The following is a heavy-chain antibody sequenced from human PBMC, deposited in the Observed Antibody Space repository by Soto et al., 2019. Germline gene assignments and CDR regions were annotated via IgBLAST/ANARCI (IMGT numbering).Heavy chain of an antibody. CDR2: IIPIFGSA. V-gene: IGHV1-69*06. D-gene: IGHD6-19*01. CDR3: ARDAFPGIAVAGTVFDY. CDR1: GGTFSSYA. Sequence: SVKVSCKASGGTFSSYAISWVRQAPGQGLEWMGGIIPIFGSANYAQKLQGRVTITADKSTSTAYMELSSLRSEDTAVYYCARDAFPGIAVAGTVFDYWGQGTLVTVSS. J-gene: IGHJ4*02.